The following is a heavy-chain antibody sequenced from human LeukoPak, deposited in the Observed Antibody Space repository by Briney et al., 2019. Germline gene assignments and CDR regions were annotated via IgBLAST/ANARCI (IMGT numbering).Heavy chain of an antibody. V-gene: IGHV4-34*01. D-gene: IGHD4-17*01. J-gene: IGHJ3*02. CDR3: AKLGDYDDAFDI. CDR2: INHSGST. Sequence: SETLSLTCAVYGGSFSGYYWSWIRQPPGKGLEWIGEINHSGSTNYNPSLKSRVTISVDTSKNQFSLRLSSVTAADTAVYYCAKLGDYDDAFDIWGQGTMVTVSS. CDR1: GGSFSGYY.